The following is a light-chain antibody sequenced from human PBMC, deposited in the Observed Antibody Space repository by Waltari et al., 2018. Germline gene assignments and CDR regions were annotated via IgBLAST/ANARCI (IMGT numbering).Light chain of an antibody. CDR2: EVN. V-gene: IGLV2-8*01. CDR3: SSYGGNRNEV. J-gene: IGLJ3*02. Sequence: QSALTQPPSASGSPGQSVIISCTGTSSDIGGYNYVSWYQQHPGKAPKGLIYEVNKRPSGVPDRFSGSKSGNTASLTVSGLQADDEADYYCSSYGGNRNEVFGGGTKLTVL. CDR1: SSDIGGYNY.